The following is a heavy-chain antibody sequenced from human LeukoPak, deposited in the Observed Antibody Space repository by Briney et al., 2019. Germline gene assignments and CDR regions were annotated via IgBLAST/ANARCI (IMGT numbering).Heavy chain of an antibody. CDR1: GFXVSTNC. V-gene: IGHV3-53*04. D-gene: IGHD5-18*01. J-gene: IGHJ5*02. CDR3: ARVDTVMAYYSDL. Sequence: PGGSLRLSCAASGFXVSTNCMTWVRQAPGKGLEWVSTIYSGGTTYYADSVMGRFTISRHNSRNTLYLQMNSLRAEDTAVYYCARVDTVMAYYSDLWGQGTLVTVSS. CDR2: IYSGGTT.